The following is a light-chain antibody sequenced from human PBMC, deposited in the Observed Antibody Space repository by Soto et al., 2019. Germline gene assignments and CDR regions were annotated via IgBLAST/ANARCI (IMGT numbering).Light chain of an antibody. V-gene: IGLV1-47*01. CDR1: SSNIGTNY. CDR3: TAWDDSLSGPV. Sequence: QSVLTQPPSASGTPGQRVTISCSGTSSNIGTNYVYWYQQLPGTAPKLLIYSNDRRPSGVPDRFSASKSGTSASLAISGLRSEDEADYYCTAWDDSLSGPVFGGGSKLTVL. J-gene: IGLJ2*01. CDR2: SND.